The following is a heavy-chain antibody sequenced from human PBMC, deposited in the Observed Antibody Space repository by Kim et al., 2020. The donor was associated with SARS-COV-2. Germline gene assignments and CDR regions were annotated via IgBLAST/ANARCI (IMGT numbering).Heavy chain of an antibody. V-gene: IGHV1-46*01. CDR2: INPSGGST. D-gene: IGHD1-26*01. CDR1: GYTIISNY. J-gene: IGHJ4*02. Sequence: ASVKVSCKASGYTIISNYVHWVRQAPGQGLEWMGVINPSGGSTRYAQKFQGRVTMTLDTSTRTMYMELSSLRSEDMAVYYCASRSGSYDYGIDYWGQGTLVTVSS. CDR3: ASRSGSYDYGIDY.